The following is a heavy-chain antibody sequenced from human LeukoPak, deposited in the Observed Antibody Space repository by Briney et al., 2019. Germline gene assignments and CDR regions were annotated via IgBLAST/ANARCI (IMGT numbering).Heavy chain of an antibody. J-gene: IGHJ4*02. CDR2: ISSSGSTI. CDR1: GFTFSSYE. D-gene: IGHD3-22*01. CDR3: ARVLSSGYYRYFDY. V-gene: IGHV3-48*03. Sequence: GGSLRLSCAASGFTFSSYEMNWVRQAPGKGLEWVSYISSSGSTIYYADSVKGRFTISRDNAKNSLYLQMNSLRAEDTAVYYCARVLSSGYYRYFDYWGQGTLVTVSS.